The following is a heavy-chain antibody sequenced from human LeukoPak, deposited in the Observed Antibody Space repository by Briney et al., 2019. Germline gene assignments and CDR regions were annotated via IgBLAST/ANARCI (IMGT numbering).Heavy chain of an antibody. J-gene: IGHJ4*02. Sequence: PGGSLRLSCAAPGLTFTNAWMSWVRQAPGKGLEWVGRIKSKSDGGTTDYAAPVKGRFTISRDDSKNTLYLQMNSLKTEDTAVYYCVDTPFDYWGQGTLVTASS. CDR2: IKSKSDGGTT. V-gene: IGHV3-15*01. CDR3: VDTPFDY. D-gene: IGHD5-18*01. CDR1: GLTFTNAW.